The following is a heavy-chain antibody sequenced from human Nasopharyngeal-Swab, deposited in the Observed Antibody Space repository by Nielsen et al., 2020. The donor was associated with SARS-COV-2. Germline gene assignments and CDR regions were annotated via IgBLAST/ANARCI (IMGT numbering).Heavy chain of an antibody. CDR2: ISANGVYI. J-gene: IGHJ5*02. CDR3: TKDTSGWAAKFDA. CDR1: GFVFSSYS. D-gene: IGHD6-19*01. V-gene: IGHV3-21*01. Sequence: GGSLRLSCAGSGFVFSSYSINWVRQAPGKGLEWVASISANGVYIYYADSLKGRVTVSRDNSRNTLDLQIKSLRVDDTAVYYCTKDTSGWAAKFDAWGQGALVTVSP.